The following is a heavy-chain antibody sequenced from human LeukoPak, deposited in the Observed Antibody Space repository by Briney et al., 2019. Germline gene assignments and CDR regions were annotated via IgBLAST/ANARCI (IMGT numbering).Heavy chain of an antibody. D-gene: IGHD3-10*01. J-gene: IGHJ5*02. CDR3: ARVITIGNWFDP. CDR1: GGTFSSYA. V-gene: IGHV1-69*13. Sequence: SVKVSCKASGGTFSSYAISWVRQAPGQGLEWMGGIIPIFGTANYAQKFQGRVTITADESTSTAYMELSSLRSEDTAVYYCARVITIGNWFDPWGQGTLVTVSS. CDR2: IIPIFGTA.